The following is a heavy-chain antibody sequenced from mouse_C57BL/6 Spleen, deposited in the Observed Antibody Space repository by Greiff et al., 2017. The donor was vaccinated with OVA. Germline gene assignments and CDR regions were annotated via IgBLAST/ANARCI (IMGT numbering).Heavy chain of an antibody. CDR2: INPNNGGT. J-gene: IGHJ1*03. D-gene: IGHD2-2*01. CDR1: GYTFTDYY. CDR3: ARYGYYGYFDV. V-gene: IGHV1-26*01. Sequence: EVQLQQSGPELVKPGASVKISCKASGYTFTDYYMNWVKQSHGKSLEWIGDINPNNGGTSYNQKFKGKATLTGDKSSSTAYMELRSLTSEDSAVYYCARYGYYGYFDVWGTGTTVTVSS.